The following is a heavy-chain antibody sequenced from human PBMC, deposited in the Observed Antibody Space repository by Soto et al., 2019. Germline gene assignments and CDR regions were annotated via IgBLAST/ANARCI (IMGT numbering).Heavy chain of an antibody. J-gene: IGHJ4*02. CDR2: IYYSGST. Sequence: QLQLQESGPGLVKPSETLSLTCTVSGGSISSSSYYWGWIRQPPGKGLEWIGSIYYSGSTYYNPSLKSRVTLSVDTSKNQFSLKLSSVTAADTAVYYCARLAWIQLRYYFDYWGQGTLVTVSS. CDR1: GGSISSSSYY. CDR3: ARLAWIQLRYYFDY. V-gene: IGHV4-39*01. D-gene: IGHD5-18*01.